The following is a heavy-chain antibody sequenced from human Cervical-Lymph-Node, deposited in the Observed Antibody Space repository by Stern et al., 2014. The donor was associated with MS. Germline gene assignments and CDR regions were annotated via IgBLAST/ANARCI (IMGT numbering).Heavy chain of an antibody. CDR3: ARRSGSYSFDY. CDR1: GYPFSNYG. J-gene: IGHJ4*02. V-gene: IGHV1-18*01. D-gene: IGHD1-26*01. CDR2: ISTYNGRT. Sequence: QVQLEQSGAEVKKPAASVRVSCKPTGYPFSNYGISWVRQAPGQGLEWIGWISTYNGRTTYAQKLQGRLNMTRDSSTSTVYMDLRILTSDDTAVYYCARRSGSYSFDYWGQGTLVTVSS.